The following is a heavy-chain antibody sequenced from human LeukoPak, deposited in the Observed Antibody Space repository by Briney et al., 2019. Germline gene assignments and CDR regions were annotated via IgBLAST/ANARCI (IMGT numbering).Heavy chain of an antibody. V-gene: IGHV4-38-2*02. CDR3: ARDEYSSSNWFDP. J-gene: IGHJ5*02. D-gene: IGHD6-6*01. CDR2: IDHSGST. CDR1: GYSISSGYY. Sequence: SETLSLTCTVSGYSISSGYYWGWIRQPPGKGLEWTGSIDHSGSTYYNPSLKSRITISVDTSKNQFSLKLSSVTAADTAVYYCARDEYSSSNWFDPWGQGTLVTVSS.